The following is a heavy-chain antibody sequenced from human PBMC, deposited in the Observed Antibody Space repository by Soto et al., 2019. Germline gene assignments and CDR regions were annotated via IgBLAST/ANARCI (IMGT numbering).Heavy chain of an antibody. J-gene: IGHJ5*02. D-gene: IGHD3-10*01. V-gene: IGHV6-1*01. Sequence: SQTLSLTCVIPGDSVSSDRGGLNWISQSPSRGLEWLGRTYYRSRWSNDYAVSVKSRIIISADTSKNQFSLQLNSVTPEDAAIYYCARDIVRGENWFDPWGPGTLVTVSS. CDR1: GDSVSSDRGG. CDR3: ARDIVRGENWFDP. CDR2: TYYRSRWSN.